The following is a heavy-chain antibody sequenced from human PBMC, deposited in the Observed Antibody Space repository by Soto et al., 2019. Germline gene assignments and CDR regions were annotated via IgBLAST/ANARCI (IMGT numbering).Heavy chain of an antibody. Sequence: TLSLTCTDSGGCMSSGDYYWSWIRQPPGKGLEWIGYIYYSGSTYYNPSLKSRVTISVDTSKNQFSLKLSSVTAADTAVYYCARDRGYSGYGPWDYWGQGTLVTV. D-gene: IGHD5-12*01. CDR3: ARDRGYSGYGPWDY. V-gene: IGHV4-30-4*01. J-gene: IGHJ4*02. CDR1: GGCMSSGDYY. CDR2: IYYSGST.